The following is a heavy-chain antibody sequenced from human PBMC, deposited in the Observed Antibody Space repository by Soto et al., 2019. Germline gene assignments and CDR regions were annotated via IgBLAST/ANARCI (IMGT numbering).Heavy chain of an antibody. CDR1: SGSISSSNW. V-gene: IGHV4-4*02. J-gene: IGHJ5*02. D-gene: IGHD3-22*01. CDR2: IYHSGST. Sequence: SETLSLTCAVSSGSISSSNWWSWVRQPPGKGLEWIGEIYHSGSTNYNPSLKSRVTISVDKSKNQFSLKLTSVTAADTAVYYCFGWLGSNWLDPWGQGTLVTVSS. CDR3: FGWLGSNWLDP.